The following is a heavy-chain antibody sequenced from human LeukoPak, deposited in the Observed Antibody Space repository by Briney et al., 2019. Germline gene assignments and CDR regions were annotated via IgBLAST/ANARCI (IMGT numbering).Heavy chain of an antibody. D-gene: IGHD2-2*01. J-gene: IGHJ6*03. Sequence: PSGTLSLTCTVSGGSISSYYWSWIRQPAGKGLEWIGRIYTSGSTNYNPSLKSRVTMSVDTSKNQFSLKLSSVTAADTAVYYCARGGYQPYYYYYYMDVWGKGTTVTVSS. CDR3: ARGGYQPYYYYYYMDV. V-gene: IGHV4-4*07. CDR1: GGSISSYY. CDR2: IYTSGST.